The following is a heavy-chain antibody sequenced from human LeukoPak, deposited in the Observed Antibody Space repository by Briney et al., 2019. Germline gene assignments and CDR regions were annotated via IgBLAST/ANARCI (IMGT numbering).Heavy chain of an antibody. CDR3: TRDVGFRFDP. J-gene: IGHJ5*02. V-gene: IGHV3-48*03. D-gene: IGHD2-15*01. Sequence: PGGPLRLSCAASGFTFSSYEMNWVRQAPGKGLEWVSYISSTTNIRYYADSVKGRFTISRDNAKNSLYLQMHSLRAEDTALYYCTRDVGFRFDPWGQGTLVTVSS. CDR1: GFTFSSYE. CDR2: ISSTTNIR.